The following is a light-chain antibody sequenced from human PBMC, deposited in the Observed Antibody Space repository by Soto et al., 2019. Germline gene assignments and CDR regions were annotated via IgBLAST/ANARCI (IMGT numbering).Light chain of an antibody. CDR3: AAWDDSVSVWV. J-gene: IGLJ3*02. V-gene: IGLV1-47*01. CDR1: RSNIGSSY. CDR2: RND. Sequence: QSVLTQPPSASGSPGQRVTIACSGSRSNIGSSYVYWYQQFPGTAPKLLIYRNDQRPSGVPDRFSGVKSGPSASLAISGLRSEDEAVYYCAAWDDSVSVWVFGGGTKVTVL.